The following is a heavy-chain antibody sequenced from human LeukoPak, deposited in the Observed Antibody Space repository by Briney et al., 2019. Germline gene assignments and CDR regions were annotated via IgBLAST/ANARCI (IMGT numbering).Heavy chain of an antibody. CDR1: GFAFNTYA. J-gene: IGHJ4*02. D-gene: IGHD3-10*01. CDR3: AREIFGSGSDPDF. V-gene: IGHV3-33*01. Sequence: GGSLRLSCAASGFAFNTYAMHWVRQAPGQGLEWVALIWHDGSHKFYSNSVRGQFTISRDNSKNTVSLQMNNLRPEDTAVYYCAREIFGSGSDPDFWGQGTLVTVSS. CDR2: IWHDGSHK.